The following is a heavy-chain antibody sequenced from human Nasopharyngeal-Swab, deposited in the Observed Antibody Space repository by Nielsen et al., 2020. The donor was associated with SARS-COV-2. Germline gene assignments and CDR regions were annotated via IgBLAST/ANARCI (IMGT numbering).Heavy chain of an antibody. CDR2: INNRDVQT. CDR3: ARDSGRDWCGQDY. Sequence: ASVKVSCKASGYIFITYAIHWVRQAPGQRLEWMGWINNRDVQTEYSQRFQGRVTITRDTSASTVYMELGSLRSEDTAVYYCARDSGRDWCGQDYWGQGTLVTVSS. J-gene: IGHJ4*02. D-gene: IGHD3/OR15-3a*01. V-gene: IGHV1-3*04. CDR1: GYIFITYA.